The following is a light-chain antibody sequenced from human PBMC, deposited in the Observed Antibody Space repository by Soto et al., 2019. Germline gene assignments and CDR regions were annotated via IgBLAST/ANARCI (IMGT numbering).Light chain of an antibody. CDR2: GAS. CDR3: QHYNSYSEA. Sequence: EIVLTQSPGTLSLSPGERATLSCRASQSVTSSYLAWYQQKPGQAPRLLIYGASRRATGIPDRFSGGGSGTDFTLTISRLEPEDFAVYYCQHYNSYSEAFGQGTKVELK. J-gene: IGKJ1*01. CDR1: QSVTSSY. V-gene: IGKV3-20*01.